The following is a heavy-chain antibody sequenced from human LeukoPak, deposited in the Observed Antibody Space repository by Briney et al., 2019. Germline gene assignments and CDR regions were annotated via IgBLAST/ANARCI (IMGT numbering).Heavy chain of an antibody. Sequence: GGSLRLSCTASGFTFSKYAMSWVRQAPGKGLEWVSVISGSGGSTYYADSVKGRFTISRDNSKNTLYLQMNSLRAEDSAVYYCAKGDYDILTGYYPSFDYWGQGTLVTVSS. CDR3: AKGDYDILTGYYPSFDY. D-gene: IGHD3-9*01. V-gene: IGHV3-23*01. J-gene: IGHJ4*02. CDR2: ISGSGGST. CDR1: GFTFSKYA.